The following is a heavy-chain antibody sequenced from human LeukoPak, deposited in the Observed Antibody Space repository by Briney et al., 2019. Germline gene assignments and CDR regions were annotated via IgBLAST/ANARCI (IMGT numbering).Heavy chain of an antibody. D-gene: IGHD3-9*01. V-gene: IGHV4-59*12. J-gene: IGHJ4*02. CDR3: AREGSGGTIYYFDY. CDR1: DGSINSYY. CDR2: IYYSGST. Sequence: SETLSLTCSVSDGSINSYYWNWIRRPPGKGLEWIGYIYYSGSTNYNPSLKSRVTISVDTSKNQFSLKLSSVTAADTAVYYCAREGSGGTIYYFDYWGQGTLVTVSS.